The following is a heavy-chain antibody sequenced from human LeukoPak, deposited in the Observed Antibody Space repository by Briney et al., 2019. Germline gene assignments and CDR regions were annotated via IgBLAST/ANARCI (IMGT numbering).Heavy chain of an antibody. J-gene: IGHJ4*02. Sequence: SETLSLTCTVSGGSISGYYWSWIRQPPGKGLEWIGYIYYSGTTNHNPSLKSRVTISVDTSKNHLSLKLGSVTAADTAVYYCARGDTAMVLWGQGTLVTVSS. CDR1: GGSISGYY. CDR3: ARGDTAMVL. V-gene: IGHV4-59*01. D-gene: IGHD5-18*01. CDR2: IYYSGTT.